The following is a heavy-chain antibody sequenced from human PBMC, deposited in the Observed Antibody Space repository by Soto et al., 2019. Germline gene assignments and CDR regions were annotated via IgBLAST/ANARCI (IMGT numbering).Heavy chain of an antibody. CDR2: ISAYNGNT. J-gene: IGHJ4*02. Sequence: ASVKVSCKASGYTFTSYHINWVRQAPGQGLEWMGWISAYNGNTNYAQKLQGRVTITRDTSASTAYMELSSLRSEDTAVYYCARDPGYSYGYNWGQGTLVTVSS. CDR1: GYTFTSYH. V-gene: IGHV1-18*01. CDR3: ARDPGYSYGYN. D-gene: IGHD5-18*01.